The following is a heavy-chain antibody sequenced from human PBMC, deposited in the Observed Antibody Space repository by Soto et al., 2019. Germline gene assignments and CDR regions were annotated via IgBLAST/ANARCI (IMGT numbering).Heavy chain of an antibody. CDR2: VDHSGST. J-gene: IGHJ4*02. Sequence: VQLQQWGAGLLKPSETLSLTCAVYGGSFSGYYWSWIRQPPGKGLEWIGEVDHSGSTSYNPSLKSRVTISLDTSKNQFSLKLTSVTAADTAVYYCASYNGWFYRTYFDYWGQGTLVTVSS. CDR3: ASYNGWFYRTYFDY. V-gene: IGHV4-34*01. CDR1: GGSFSGYY. D-gene: IGHD6-19*01.